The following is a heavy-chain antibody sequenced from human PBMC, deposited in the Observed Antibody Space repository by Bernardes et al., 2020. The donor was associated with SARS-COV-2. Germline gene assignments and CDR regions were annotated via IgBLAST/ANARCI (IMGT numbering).Heavy chain of an antibody. CDR1: GFTFEEYS. D-gene: IGHD3-10*01. CDR3: ARAYGLGSYSPDF. CDR2: SRWNSETI. V-gene: IGHV3-9*01. Sequence: GGSLRLSCAASGFTFEEYSMYWVRQVPGKGLEWVSVSRWNSETIAYADSVKGRFTISRDNFKNALYLQMNSLRAEDTAVYYCARAYGLGSYSPDFWGQGTLVTVSS. J-gene: IGHJ4*02.